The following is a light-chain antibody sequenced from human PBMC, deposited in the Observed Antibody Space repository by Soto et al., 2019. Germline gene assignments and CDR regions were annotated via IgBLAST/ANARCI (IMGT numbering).Light chain of an antibody. CDR2: GAS. V-gene: IGKV3-20*01. Sequence: EIVLTQSPGTLSLSPGERATLSCRASQSVSSSSLAWYQQKRGQAPRLLVYGASSRATGIPDRFSGSGSGTDFTLTISRLEPEDFADYYCQQYVSSPWTFGEGTKVEIK. J-gene: IGKJ1*01. CDR3: QQYVSSPWT. CDR1: QSVSSSS.